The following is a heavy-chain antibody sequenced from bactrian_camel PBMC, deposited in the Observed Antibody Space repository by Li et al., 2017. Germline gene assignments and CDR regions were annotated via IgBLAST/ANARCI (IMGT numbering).Heavy chain of an antibody. D-gene: IGHD2*01. V-gene: IGHV3S54*01. J-gene: IGHJ4*01. CDR3: AASERSGICALAEWAFTY. CDR2: IYTGGSSA. Sequence: HVQLVESGGGAVQAGGSLRLSCTASGDIYREKYMGWFRQAPGKEREAVARIYTGGSSAEYADSVKGRFTIFIDHVMGTLDLQMNSLEPEDTGTYYCAASERSGICALAEWAFTYWGQGTQVTVS. CDR1: GDIYREKY.